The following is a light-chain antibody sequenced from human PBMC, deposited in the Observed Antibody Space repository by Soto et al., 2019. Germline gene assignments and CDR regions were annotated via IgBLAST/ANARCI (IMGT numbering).Light chain of an antibody. Sequence: SVVAQPASVSGASGQSVTISLNGTNSDASGYNFVSWYQQYPGEAPKLMIYDVSNRPSGVSNRFSGSKSVNTASLTISGLLAEDEADYYCRSYTSSNTFLFGPGTKVTVL. CDR1: NSDASGYNF. J-gene: IGLJ1*01. V-gene: IGLV2-14*03. CDR2: DVS. CDR3: RSYTSSNTFL.